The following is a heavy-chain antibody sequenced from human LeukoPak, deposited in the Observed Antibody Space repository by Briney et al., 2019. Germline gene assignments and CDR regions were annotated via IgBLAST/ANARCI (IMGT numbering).Heavy chain of an antibody. CDR2: ISGSGSST. Sequence: PGGSLRLSCAASGFTFSSYGMHWVRQAPGKGLEWVSGISGSGSSTYYTDSVKGRFTISRDNSKNTLYLQMHSLRVEDTAVYYCAKVKMEQQRAYFFDYWGQGTLVTVSS. CDR1: GFTFSSYG. D-gene: IGHD6-13*01. J-gene: IGHJ4*02. V-gene: IGHV3-23*01. CDR3: AKVKMEQQRAYFFDY.